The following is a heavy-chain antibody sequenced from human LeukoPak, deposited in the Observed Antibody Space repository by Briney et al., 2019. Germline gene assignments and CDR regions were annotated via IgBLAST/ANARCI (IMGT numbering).Heavy chain of an antibody. CDR2: TYYRSKWYN. CDR3: VRGGQGDGHSADEGFDI. J-gene: IGHJ3*02. Sequence: SQTLSLTCAISGDSVSGNRAVWNWIRQSPSRGLEWLGRTYYRSKWYNNYGVSVKSRININPDTSKNHFSLQLSSVTPEDTAVYYCVRGGQGDGHSADEGFDIWGQGTMVIVS. CDR1: GDSVSGNRAV. D-gene: IGHD5-18*01. V-gene: IGHV6-1*01.